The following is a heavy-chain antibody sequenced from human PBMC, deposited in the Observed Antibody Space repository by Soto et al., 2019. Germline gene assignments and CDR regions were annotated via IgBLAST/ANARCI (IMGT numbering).Heavy chain of an antibody. Sequence: GSLRLSCEASGFPFDNYAMSWVRQAPGKGLEWVSAIKSKTDGGTTDYVAPVKGRFTISRDDSKNTLYLQMNSLKTEDPAVYYCTTDLGATIDVWCQGTLVTVSS. D-gene: IGHD1-26*01. CDR3: TTDLGATIDV. CDR1: GFPFDNYA. CDR2: IKSKTDGGTT. V-gene: IGHV3-15*01. J-gene: IGHJ4*02.